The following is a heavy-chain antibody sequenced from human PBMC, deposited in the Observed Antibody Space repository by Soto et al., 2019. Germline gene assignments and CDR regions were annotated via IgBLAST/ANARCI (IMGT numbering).Heavy chain of an antibody. D-gene: IGHD6-6*01. CDR2: ISGSAFSGST. J-gene: IGHJ6*02. V-gene: IGHV3-23*01. CDR1: GFTFSDHA. Sequence: EVQLLESGGGLVQPGGSLRLSCAASGFTFSDHAMSWVRQAPGKGLEWVSAISGSAFSGSTHYADSVKGRFTISRANSMNTLFLQMNSLRAEDTALYFCRQISSSRPDFAYRMDVWGQGTTVTVSS. CDR3: RQISSSRPDFAYRMDV.